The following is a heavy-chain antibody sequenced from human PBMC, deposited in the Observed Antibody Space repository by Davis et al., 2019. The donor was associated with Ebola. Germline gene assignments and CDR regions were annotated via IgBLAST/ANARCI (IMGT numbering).Heavy chain of an antibody. CDR2: ISNGGST. CDR3: ARGRGQLVPFDY. Sequence: SETLSLTCSVSGGSVGSDYWSWIRQSPGKGLEWIAFISNGGSTNYNPSLKSRVTISVDTSKNQFSLKLSSVTAADTAVYYCARGRGQLVPFDYWGQGTLVTVSS. V-gene: IGHV4-59*02. D-gene: IGHD6-6*01. J-gene: IGHJ4*02. CDR1: GGSVGSDY.